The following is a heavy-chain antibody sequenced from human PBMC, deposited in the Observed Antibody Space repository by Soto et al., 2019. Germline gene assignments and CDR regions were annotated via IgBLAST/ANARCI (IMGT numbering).Heavy chain of an antibody. CDR2: IIPIFGPA. Sequence: QVQLVQSGAEVKKPGSSVKVSCKASGGTFSSYAISWVRQAPGQGLEWMGGIIPIFGPANYAQKFQGRVTIAADESTRTAYMELSSLRSEDTAVYYCARGDPYYDFWSGLIYYYYGMDVWGQGTTVTVSS. V-gene: IGHV1-69*01. CDR3: ARGDPYYDFWSGLIYYYYGMDV. D-gene: IGHD3-3*01. CDR1: GGTFSSYA. J-gene: IGHJ6*02.